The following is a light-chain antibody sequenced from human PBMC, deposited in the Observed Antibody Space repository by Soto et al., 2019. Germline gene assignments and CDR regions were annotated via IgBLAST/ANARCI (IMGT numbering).Light chain of an antibody. V-gene: IGKV1-39*01. CDR2: AAS. CDR3: QQSYSTPPLT. CDR1: QSISSY. Sequence: DSQMTQSPYSLSASVGDRVTITCRASQSISSYLNWYQQKPGKAPKLLIYAASSLQSGVPSRFSGSGSGTDFTLTISSLQPEDFATNYCQQSYSTPPLTLGGGTKVEIK. J-gene: IGKJ4*01.